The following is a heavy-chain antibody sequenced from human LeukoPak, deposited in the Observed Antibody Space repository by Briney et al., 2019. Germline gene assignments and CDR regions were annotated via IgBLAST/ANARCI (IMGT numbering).Heavy chain of an antibody. Sequence: PSETLSLTCTVSGGSISSSSYYWGWIRQPPGKGLEWIGSIYYSGSTYYNPSLKSRVTISVDTSKNQFSLKLSSVTAADTAVYYCARGDGYNKNDYWGQGTLVTVSS. J-gene: IGHJ4*02. D-gene: IGHD5-24*01. CDR1: GGSISSSSYY. CDR2: IYYSGST. V-gene: IGHV4-39*01. CDR3: ARGDGYNKNDY.